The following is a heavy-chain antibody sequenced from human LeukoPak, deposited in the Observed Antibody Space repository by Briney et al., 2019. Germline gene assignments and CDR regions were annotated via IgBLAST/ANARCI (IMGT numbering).Heavy chain of an antibody. CDR2: ISYDGSNK. CDR3: AKERGYCSSTSCPPSYYYYYGMDV. CDR1: GFSFGDYA. Sequence: PGGSLRLSCTASGFSFGDYAMSWFRQAPGKGLEWVAVISYDGSNKYYPDSVKGRFTISRDNSKNTLYLQMNSLRAEDTAVYYCAKERGYCSSTSCPPSYYYYYGMDVWGQGTTVTVSS. V-gene: IGHV3-30*04. J-gene: IGHJ6*02. D-gene: IGHD2-2*01.